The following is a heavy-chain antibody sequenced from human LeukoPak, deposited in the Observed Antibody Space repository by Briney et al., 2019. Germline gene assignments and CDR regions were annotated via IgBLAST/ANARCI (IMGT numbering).Heavy chain of an antibody. Sequence: SETLSLTCTVSGESISGFYWTWIRQPPGKGLEWIGYIYYSGSTNYNPSLKSRVTISVDTSKNQFSLNLSSVTAADTAVYYCARVNSGTYKYYFDYWGQGTPVTVSS. CDR3: ARVNSGTYKYYFDY. D-gene: IGHD1-26*01. CDR1: GESISGFY. CDR2: IYYSGST. J-gene: IGHJ4*02. V-gene: IGHV4-59*01.